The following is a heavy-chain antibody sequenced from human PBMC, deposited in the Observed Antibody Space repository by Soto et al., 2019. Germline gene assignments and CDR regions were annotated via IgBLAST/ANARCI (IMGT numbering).Heavy chain of an antibody. CDR1: GGNFSGYC. Sequence: SETMSLTCGFDGGNFSGYCWSWIRQTPGKGLEWIEEINHSGSTNYNPSLKSRVTISVDTSKNQFSLKLSSVTAADTAVYYCARGSRVGGCCSSTSCYIVGFDPWGQGTLVTVSS. J-gene: IGHJ5*02. D-gene: IGHD2-2*02. CDR3: ARGSRVGGCCSSTSCYIVGFDP. CDR2: INHSGST. V-gene: IGHV4-34*01.